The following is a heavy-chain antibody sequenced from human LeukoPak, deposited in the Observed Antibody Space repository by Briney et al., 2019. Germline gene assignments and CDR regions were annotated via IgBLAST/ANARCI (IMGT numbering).Heavy chain of an antibody. Sequence: SSETLSLTCTVSGVSISSYYWSWIRQSPGKGLEWIGYIYYSGSTDYNPSLKSRVTISVDTSQNQFSLKLTSVTAADTAVYYCARGLSGRGHYSDYWGQGALVTVSS. CDR1: GVSISSYY. D-gene: IGHD3-10*01. CDR2: IYYSGST. CDR3: ARGLSGRGHYSDY. V-gene: IGHV4-59*01. J-gene: IGHJ4*02.